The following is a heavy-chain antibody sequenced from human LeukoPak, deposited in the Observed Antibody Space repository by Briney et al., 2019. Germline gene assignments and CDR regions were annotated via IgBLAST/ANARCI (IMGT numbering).Heavy chain of an antibody. V-gene: IGHV4-34*01. D-gene: IGHD3-22*01. CDR3: ARRDYYDSSGSIDY. Sequence: AETLSLTCAVYGGSFSGYYWSWIRQPPGKGLEWIGEINHSGSTNYNPSLKSRVTISVDTSKNQFSLELSSVTAADTAVYYCARRDYYDSSGSIDYWGQGTLVTVSS. CDR2: INHSGST. CDR1: GGSFSGYY. J-gene: IGHJ4*02.